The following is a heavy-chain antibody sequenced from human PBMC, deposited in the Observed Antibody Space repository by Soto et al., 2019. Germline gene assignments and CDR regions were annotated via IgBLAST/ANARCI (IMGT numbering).Heavy chain of an antibody. J-gene: IGHJ3*02. CDR1: GGTLSGYY. D-gene: IGHD3-10*01. V-gene: IGHV4-34*01. Sequence: SETLSLTCAVYGGTLSGYYWSWIRQPPGKGLEWIGEINSSGSTNYNPSLTSGVSISVDTSKNQFSLKLSSVTAADTAVYYCARAAFYGPYDAFDIWGQGTMVTVSS. CDR3: ARAAFYGPYDAFDI. CDR2: INSSGST.